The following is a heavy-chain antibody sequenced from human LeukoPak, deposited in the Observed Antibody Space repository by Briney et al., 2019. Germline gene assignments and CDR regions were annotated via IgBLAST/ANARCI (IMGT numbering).Heavy chain of an antibody. V-gene: IGHV3-20*04. D-gene: IGHD3-3*01. Sequence: GGSLRLSCAASGFTFDDYGMSWVRQAPGKGLEWVSGINWNGGSTGYADSVKGRFTISRDNSKNTLYLQMNSLRAEDTALYYCVRDFEWSFDTWDQGTLVTVSS. CDR1: GFTFDDYG. CDR2: INWNGGST. CDR3: VRDFEWSFDT. J-gene: IGHJ4*02.